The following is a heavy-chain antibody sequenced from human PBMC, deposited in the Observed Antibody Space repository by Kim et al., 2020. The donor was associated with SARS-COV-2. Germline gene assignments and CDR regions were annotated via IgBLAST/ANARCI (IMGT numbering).Heavy chain of an antibody. Sequence: SETLSLTCAVSGGSISSGGYSWSWIRQPPGKGLEWIGYIYYSGSTYYNPSLKSRVTISVDRSKNQFSLKLSSLTAADTAAYYCALRRYFAWLPFRYWGQG. CDR3: ALRRYFAWLPFRY. V-gene: IGHV4-30-2*01. CDR2: IYYSGST. CDR1: GGSISSGGYS. J-gene: IGHJ4*02. D-gene: IGHD3-9*01.